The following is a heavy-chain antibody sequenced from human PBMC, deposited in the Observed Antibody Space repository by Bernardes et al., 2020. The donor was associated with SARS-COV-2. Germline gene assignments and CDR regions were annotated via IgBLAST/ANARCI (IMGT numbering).Heavy chain of an antibody. CDR2: INANNGNT. Sequence: ASVKVSCTASGYTFSTYGISWVRQAPGQGLEWMGWINANNGNTNYVQKVQGRVTMTTDRSTSTAYMELRSLRPDDTAVYYCASCSGGYCFSEGSYYYYGLDV. CDR1: GYTFSTYG. V-gene: IGHV1-18*01. CDR3: ASCSGGYCFSEGSYYYYGLDV. D-gene: IGHD2-21*01. J-gene: IGHJ6*01.